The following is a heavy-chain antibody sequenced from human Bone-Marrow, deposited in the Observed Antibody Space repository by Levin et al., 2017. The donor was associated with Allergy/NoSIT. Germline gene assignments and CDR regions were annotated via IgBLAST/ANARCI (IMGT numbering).Heavy chain of an antibody. V-gene: IGHV3-23*01. J-gene: IGHJ4*02. D-gene: IGHD6-6*01. Sequence: AGGSLRLSCAVSGFTFSSSGMTWVRQAPGKGLEWVSAISGSRAGTYYADSVKGRFTISRDNSKNTLYLQMDSLRAEDTAVYYCAKDPPLAARPSGLPYYSDFWGQGTLVTVSS. CDR2: ISGSRAGT. CDR1: GFTFSSSG. CDR3: AKDPPLAARPSGLPYYSDF.